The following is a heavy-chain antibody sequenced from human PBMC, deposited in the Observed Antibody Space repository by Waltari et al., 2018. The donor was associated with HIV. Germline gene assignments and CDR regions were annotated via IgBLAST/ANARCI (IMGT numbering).Heavy chain of an antibody. Sequence: ITLKESGSTLLKLTQTLTLTCTFSGLSLKTRGVGGGWIRPSPGKALEWLALIYWDDDKRYRPSLKNKLTITEDTSKSQVVLTLSNMDPMDIGTYYCAHSSYSNSKYTDVWGNGTTVIVSS. CDR3: AHSSYSNSKYTDV. CDR2: IYWDDDK. CDR1: GLSLKTRGVG. D-gene: IGHD6-6*01. J-gene: IGHJ6*03. V-gene: IGHV2-5*02.